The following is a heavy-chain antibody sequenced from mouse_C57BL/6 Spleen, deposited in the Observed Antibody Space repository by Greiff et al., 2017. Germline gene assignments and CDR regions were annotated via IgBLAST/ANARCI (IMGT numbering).Heavy chain of an antibody. CDR3: ARAAGTIYYGYEAPFAY. CDR2: IHPTSGST. J-gene: IGHJ3*01. V-gene: IGHV1-64*01. D-gene: IGHD2-2*01. Sequence: QVQLQQPGAELVKPGASVKLSCKASGYTFTSYWMHWVKQRPGQGLEWIGMIHPTSGSTNYNEKFKSKATLTVDKSSSTAYMPLSSLTSEDSAVYYWARAAGTIYYGYEAPFAYWGQGTLVTVSA. CDR1: GYTFTSYW.